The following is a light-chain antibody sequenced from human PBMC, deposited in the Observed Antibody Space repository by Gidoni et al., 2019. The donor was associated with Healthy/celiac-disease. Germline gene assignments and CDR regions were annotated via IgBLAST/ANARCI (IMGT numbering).Light chain of an antibody. CDR2: DVS. V-gene: IGLV2-14*03. CDR1: RSDLGVYNY. CDR3: SSYTGSSTV. J-gene: IGLJ2*01. Sequence: QSALTQPSSVSGSPGQSITISCTGPRSDLGVYNYVSWYQQHPDNAAKLIIYDVSYRHSGISNRFSGSKSGNTASLTISGLQGEDEADYYCSSYTGSSTVFGGGTKLTVL.